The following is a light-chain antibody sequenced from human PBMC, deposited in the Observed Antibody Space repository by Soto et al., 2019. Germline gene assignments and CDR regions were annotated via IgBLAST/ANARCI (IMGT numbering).Light chain of an antibody. V-gene: IGLV1-40*01. CDR3: QSYDTALSVYVV. J-gene: IGLJ2*01. CDR1: SSTIGAGFD. Sequence: QSVLTQPPSVSGAPGQRVTISCTGSSSTIGAGFDVHWYQQLPGTAPKLHIYGDTNRPSGVPDRFSGSKSGTSASLVITGLQAEDEADYYCQSYDTALSVYVVFGGGTKLTVL. CDR2: GDT.